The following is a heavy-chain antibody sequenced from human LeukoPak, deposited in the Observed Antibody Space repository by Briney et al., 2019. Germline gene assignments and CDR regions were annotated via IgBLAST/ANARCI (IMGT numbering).Heavy chain of an antibody. D-gene: IGHD6-19*01. CDR1: GGSFSGYY. Sequence: SETLSLTCADYGGSFSGYYWSWIRQPPGKGLEWIGAINHSGSTNYNPSLKSRVTISVDTSKNQSSLKLSSVTAADTAVYYCARGPAISSGWFYHYYYYMDVWGKGTTVTVSS. CDR3: ARGPAISSGWFYHYYYYMDV. V-gene: IGHV4-34*01. CDR2: INHSGST. J-gene: IGHJ6*03.